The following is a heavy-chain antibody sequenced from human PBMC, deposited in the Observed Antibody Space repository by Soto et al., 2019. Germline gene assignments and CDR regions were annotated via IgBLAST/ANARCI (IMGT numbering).Heavy chain of an antibody. CDR1: GVTFKDHG. CDR2: ISYDGKQT. D-gene: IGHD3-16*01. Sequence: GGSLRLSCGAPGVTFKDHGMPWVRQTPGKGLEWVAVISYDGKQTYYADSVKGRFTISKDKSKRTLYLQMDSLRVDDTAVYYCARDGWGSNWYFEIWGRGTLVTVSS. CDR3: ARDGWGSNWYFEI. J-gene: IGHJ2*01. V-gene: IGHV3-30*03.